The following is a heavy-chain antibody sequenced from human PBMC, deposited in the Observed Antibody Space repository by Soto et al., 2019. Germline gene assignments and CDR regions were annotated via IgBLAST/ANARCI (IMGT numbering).Heavy chain of an antibody. V-gene: IGHV4-59*01. CDR2: IYYSGST. CDR3: ASLAGYSSSAVDY. J-gene: IGHJ4*02. CDR1: GGSISSYY. Sequence: PSETLSLTCTVSGGSISSYYWSWIRQPPGKGLEWIGYIYYSGSTNYNPSLKSRVTISVDTSKNQFSLKLSPATAADTAVYYCASLAGYSSSAVDYWGQGTLVTVSS. D-gene: IGHD6-13*01.